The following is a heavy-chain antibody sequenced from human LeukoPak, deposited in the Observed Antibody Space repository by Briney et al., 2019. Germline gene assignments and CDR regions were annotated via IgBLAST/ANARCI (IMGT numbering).Heavy chain of an antibody. Sequence: GGTLRLSCEGSGFTFTSYGISWVRQAPGQGLEWMGWISAYNGNTNYAQKLQGRVTMTTDTSTSTAYMELRSLGSDETAVYYCARVDLLTGYYFFDYWGQGTLVTVSS. D-gene: IGHD3-9*01. CDR3: ARVDLLTGYYFFDY. V-gene: IGHV1-18*01. J-gene: IGHJ4*02. CDR1: GFTFTSYG. CDR2: ISAYNGNT.